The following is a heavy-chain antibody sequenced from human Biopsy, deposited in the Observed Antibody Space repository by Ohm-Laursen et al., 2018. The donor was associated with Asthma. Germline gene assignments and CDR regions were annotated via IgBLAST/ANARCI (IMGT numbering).Heavy chain of an antibody. J-gene: IGHJ4*02. CDR2: IWYDGSNK. CDR3: ARDPAGYYYFDY. CDR1: GFTFSSYG. D-gene: IGHD3-22*01. V-gene: IGHV3-33*01. Sequence: SLRLSCAASGFTFSSYGMHWVRQAPGKGLEWVAVIWYDGSNKYYADSVKGRFTISRDNSKNTLYLQMNSLRAEDTAVYYCARDPAGYYYFDYWGQGTLVIVSS.